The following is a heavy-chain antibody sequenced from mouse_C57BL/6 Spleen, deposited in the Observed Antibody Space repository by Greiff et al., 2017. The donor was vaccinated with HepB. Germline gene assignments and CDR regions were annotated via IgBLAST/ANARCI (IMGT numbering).Heavy chain of an antibody. Sequence: EVQLQQSGPELVKPGASVKIPCKASGYTFTDYNMDWVKQSHGKSLEWIGDINPNNGGTNYNQKFKGKATLTVDKSSSTAYMELRSLTSEDTAGYYCARNDGYGYFDIWGTGTTVTVSS. V-gene: IGHV1-18*01. J-gene: IGHJ1*03. CDR2: INPNNGGT. D-gene: IGHD2-3*01. CDR1: GYTFTDYN. CDR3: ARNDGYGYFDI.